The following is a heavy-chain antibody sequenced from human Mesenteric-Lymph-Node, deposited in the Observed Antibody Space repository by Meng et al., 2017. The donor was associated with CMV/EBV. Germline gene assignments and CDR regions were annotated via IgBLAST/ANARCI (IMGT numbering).Heavy chain of an antibody. Sequence: GSLRLSCTVSGASISSSSYYWGWIRQSPGKGLEWIGSIFYSGSTYYNPSLKSRVTISVDTSKNQFSLKLSSVTAADTAVYYCARGKRWLQQTFDYWGQGTLVTVSS. CDR3: ARGKRWLQQTFDY. D-gene: IGHD5-24*01. CDR1: GASISSSSYY. CDR2: IFYSGST. V-gene: IGHV4-39*07. J-gene: IGHJ4*02.